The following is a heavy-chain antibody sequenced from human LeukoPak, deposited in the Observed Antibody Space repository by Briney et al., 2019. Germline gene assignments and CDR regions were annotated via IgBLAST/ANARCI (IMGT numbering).Heavy chain of an antibody. D-gene: IGHD2-8*02. CDR3: AGHHPRNTVDF. CDR2: ISYSGFT. CDR1: GGSISIYQ. V-gene: IGHV4-59*08. J-gene: IGHJ4*02. Sequence: PSETLSLTCTVSGGSISIYQWSWIRQPPGKGLEWIGYISYSGFTNYNPSLKSRVTISLDTSKNQFSLKLTSVTAADTAVYYCAGHHPRNTVDFWGQGTLVTVSS.